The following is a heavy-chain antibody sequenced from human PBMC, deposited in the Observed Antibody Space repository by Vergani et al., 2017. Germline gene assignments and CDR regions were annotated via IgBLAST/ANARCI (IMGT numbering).Heavy chain of an antibody. D-gene: IGHD2-2*01. V-gene: IGHV3-74*01. CDR3: ARGLLQCSSTSCYYY. J-gene: IGHJ4*02. CDR1: GFTFSSYW. Sequence: EVQLVESGGGLVQPGGSLRLSCAASGFTFSSYWKHWVRQAPGKGLVWVSRINSDGSSTSYADSVKGRFTISRDNAKNTLYLQMNSLRAEDTAVYYCARGLLQCSSTSCYYYWGQGTLVTVSS. CDR2: INSDGSST.